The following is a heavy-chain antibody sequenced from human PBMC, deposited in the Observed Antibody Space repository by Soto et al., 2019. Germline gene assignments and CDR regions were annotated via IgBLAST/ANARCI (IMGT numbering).Heavy chain of an antibody. CDR3: ERQQQLDR. J-gene: IGHJ5*02. Sequence: QVQLQESGPGLVKPSETLSLTCTVSGGSINSFFWTWIRQPPGKGLEWLGHIYYTGSTDYKPSLKRRVTRSVDGAKNQFSRKLTSVTAADTATYYFERQQQLDRGGQGILVAASS. CDR2: IYYTGST. V-gene: IGHV4-59*08. CDR1: GGSINSFF. D-gene: IGHD6-13*01.